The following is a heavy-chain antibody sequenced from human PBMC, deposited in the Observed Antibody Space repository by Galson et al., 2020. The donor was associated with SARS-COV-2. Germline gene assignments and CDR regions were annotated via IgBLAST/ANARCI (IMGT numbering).Heavy chain of an antibody. CDR3: VKGSGS. D-gene: IGHD3-10*01. CDR1: GFTFSSYE. Sequence: PGGSLRLSCAASGFTFSSYEMNWVRQAPGKGLEWISNISSRGMTIYYADSVKGRFTIFRDNAKNLLYLQMNSLRTEDTATYYCVKGSGSWGQGTLVIVSA. CDR2: ISSRGMTI. V-gene: IGHV3-48*03. J-gene: IGHJ4*02.